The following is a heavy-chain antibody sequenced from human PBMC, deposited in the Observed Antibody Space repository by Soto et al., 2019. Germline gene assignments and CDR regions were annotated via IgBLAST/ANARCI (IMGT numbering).Heavy chain of an antibody. V-gene: IGHV3-30-3*01. CDR3: ARGPEIRIGEYYFDF. J-gene: IGHJ4*02. CDR1: GFTFSGFA. Sequence: QVQLVESGGGVVQPGRSLRLSCAASGFTFSGFAMHWVRQAPGKGLEWVALISYDGSNRNYADSVKGRFTISRDNSKSTLYLQMNILSAEDTAVYYCARGPEIRIGEYYFDFWGQGTLVTVSS. D-gene: IGHD3-10*01. CDR2: ISYDGSNR.